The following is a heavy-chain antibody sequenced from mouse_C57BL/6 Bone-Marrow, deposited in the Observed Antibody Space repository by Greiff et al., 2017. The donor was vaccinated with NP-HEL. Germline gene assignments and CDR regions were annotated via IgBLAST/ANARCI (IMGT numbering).Heavy chain of an antibody. J-gene: IGHJ1*03. CDR2: IDPENGDT. D-gene: IGHD2-2*01. V-gene: IGHV14-4*01. CDR3: TQRRVWLRQTGYWYFDV. Sequence: EVQLQQSGAELVRPGASVKLSCTASGFNIKDDYMHWVKQRPEQGLEWIGWIDPENGDTEYASKFQGKATITADTSSNTAYLQLSSLTSEDTAVYYCTQRRVWLRQTGYWYFDVWGTGTTVTVSS. CDR1: GFNIKDDY.